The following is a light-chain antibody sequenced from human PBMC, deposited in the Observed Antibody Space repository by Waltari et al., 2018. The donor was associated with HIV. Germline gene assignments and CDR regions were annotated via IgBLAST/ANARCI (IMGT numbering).Light chain of an antibody. V-gene: IGKV3-20*01. J-gene: IGKJ5*01. CDR2: DAS. Sequence: NVLTQSPGTLSLSPGETVALSCRASQSVVNNYLAWYQQRTGQSPKLIIYDASKRATGIPDRLSGSGSGTHFSLTINRLDPEDFAVYFCQQYGGSPPITFGQGTRLEIK. CDR3: QQYGGSPPIT. CDR1: QSVVNNY.